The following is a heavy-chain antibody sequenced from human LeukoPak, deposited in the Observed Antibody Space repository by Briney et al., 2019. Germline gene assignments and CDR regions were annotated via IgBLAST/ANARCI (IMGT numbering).Heavy chain of an antibody. CDR1: GGSISSYY. CDR2: IYYSGST. CDR3: ARDRILPKYYYDSSGYPRNAFDI. Sequence: SETLSLTCTVSGGSISSYYWSWIRQPPGKGLEWIGYIYYSGSTNYNTSLKSRVTISVDTSKNQFSLKLSSVTAADTAVYYCARDRILPKYYYDSSGYPRNAFDIWGQGTMVTVSS. V-gene: IGHV4-59*01. D-gene: IGHD3-22*01. J-gene: IGHJ3*02.